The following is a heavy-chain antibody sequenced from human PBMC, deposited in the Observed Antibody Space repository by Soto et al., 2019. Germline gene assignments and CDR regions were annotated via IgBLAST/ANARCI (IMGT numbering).Heavy chain of an antibody. V-gene: IGHV4-4*02. J-gene: IGHJ4*02. D-gene: IGHD1-26*01. CDR1: GGSMTSSNW. CDR2: AHHSGRT. CDR3: AISEATGLDY. Sequence: QVQLQESGPGLVKPSGTLSLTCTVSGGSMTSSNWWNWVRQSPGKGLEWIGAAHHSGRTNYNPSLKSRVTISVDKSKNHFSLKLGSVTAADTAVYYCAISEATGLDYWGQGTLVTVSS.